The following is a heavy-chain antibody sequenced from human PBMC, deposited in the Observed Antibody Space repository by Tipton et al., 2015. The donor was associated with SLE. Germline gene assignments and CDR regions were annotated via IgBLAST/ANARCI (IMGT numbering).Heavy chain of an antibody. Sequence: LRLSCTVSGGSISSSSYYWGWIRQPPGKGLEWIGSIYYSGSTNYNPSLKSRVTISVDTSKNQFSLKLSSVTAADTAVYYCARGREQLVYYFDYWGQGTLVTVSS. D-gene: IGHD6-13*01. J-gene: IGHJ4*02. CDR3: ARGREQLVYYFDY. CDR2: IYYSGST. V-gene: IGHV4-39*07. CDR1: GGSISSSSYY.